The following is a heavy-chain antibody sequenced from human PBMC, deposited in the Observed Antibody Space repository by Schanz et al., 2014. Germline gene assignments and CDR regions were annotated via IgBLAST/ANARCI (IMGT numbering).Heavy chain of an antibody. CDR1: GFTFSSYG. D-gene: IGHD1-26*01. Sequence: EVQLLESGGGLVQPGGSLRLSCAASGFTFSSYGMHWVRQAPGKGLEWVSYISGSSRTIYYADSMKGRFTVSRDNAENALYLQMNSLRAEDTGLYFCARGGSGSHYRLDYWGQGTLVTVSS. V-gene: IGHV3-48*01. CDR3: ARGGSGSHYRLDY. J-gene: IGHJ4*02. CDR2: ISGSSRTI.